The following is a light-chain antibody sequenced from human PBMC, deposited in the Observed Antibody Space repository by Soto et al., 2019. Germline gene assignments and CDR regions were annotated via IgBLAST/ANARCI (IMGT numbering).Light chain of an antibody. CDR2: SAS. J-gene: IGKJ3*01. CDR3: QQSHTSPFA. V-gene: IGKV1-39*01. CDR1: QNIDKS. Sequence: DIQMTQSPSSLSATVGDRVTLTCRASQNIDKSLNWYQQKPGKAPKVLIYSASRLESGVPSRFSASGSGTDFALTIGNLQSDDFAMYFCQQSHTSPFAFGPGTRVDL.